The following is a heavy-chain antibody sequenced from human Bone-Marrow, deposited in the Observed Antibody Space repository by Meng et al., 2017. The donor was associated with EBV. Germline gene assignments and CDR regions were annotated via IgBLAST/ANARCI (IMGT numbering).Heavy chain of an antibody. CDR1: GYTFSTYA. CDR3: ARDSSGDSRNFDP. J-gene: IGHJ5*02. Sequence: QVQLVRSGAEVQKPGASVKVSGKASGYTFSTYAIHWVRQAPGQRLEWMGWINVGNGDTKYSQKLQGRVTITRDTSASTAYMELRSLRSEDTAVYYCARDSSGDSRNFDPWGQGTLVTVSS. CDR2: INVGNGDT. V-gene: IGHV1-3*01. D-gene: IGHD3-22*01.